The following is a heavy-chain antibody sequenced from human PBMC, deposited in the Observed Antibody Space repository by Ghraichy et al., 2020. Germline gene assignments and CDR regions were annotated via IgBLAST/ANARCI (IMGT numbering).Heavy chain of an antibody. CDR1: GGSFGGYY. V-gene: IGHV4-34*01. J-gene: IGHJ4*02. CDR2: INDSGNT. CDR3: ARRSMYSSSSGVGY. D-gene: IGHD6-6*01. Sequence: SETLSLTCVVYGGSFGGYYRSWIRQPPGKGLEWIGQINDSGNTDYNPSVKGRVTISEDTSKSQFSLKLRSVTAADTAVYYCARRSMYSSSSGVGYWGQGTLVTVSS.